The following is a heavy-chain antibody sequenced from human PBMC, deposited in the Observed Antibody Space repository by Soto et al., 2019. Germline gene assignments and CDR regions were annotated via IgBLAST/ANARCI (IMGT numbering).Heavy chain of an antibody. V-gene: IGHV4-38-2*01. Sequence: PETLSLTCSVSGYSINMGYYWGWIRQAPAKGLEWIGSIYHRGGTYYAPSLKARAAISLDTSNNHFTLRLTSVTVADTAIYYCARYQYDSSGQDDGHWGQGALVTVSS. CDR3: ARYQYDSSGQDDGH. D-gene: IGHD3-22*01. CDR2: IYHRGGT. J-gene: IGHJ4*02. CDR1: GYSINMGYY.